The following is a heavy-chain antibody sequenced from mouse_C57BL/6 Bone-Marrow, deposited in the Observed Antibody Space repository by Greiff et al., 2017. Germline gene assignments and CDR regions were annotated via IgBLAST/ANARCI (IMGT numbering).Heavy chain of an antibody. J-gene: IGHJ3*01. CDR1: GFTFSSYA. D-gene: IGHD1-1*01. CDR2: ISSGGDYI. V-gene: IGHV5-9-1*02. CDR3: TSLNYYGSLY. Sequence: EVQLVESGEGLVKPGGSLKLSCAASGFTFSSYAMSWVRQTPEKRLEWVAYISSGGDYIYYAATVKGRFTISRDNARNTLYLQMSSLKSEDTAMYYCTSLNYYGSLYWGQGTLVTVSA.